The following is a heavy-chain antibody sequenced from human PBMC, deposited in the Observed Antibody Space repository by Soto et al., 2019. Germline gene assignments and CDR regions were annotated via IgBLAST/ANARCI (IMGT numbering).Heavy chain of an antibody. CDR2: ISYDGSNE. Sequence: QVQLVESGGGVVQPGRSLRLSCAASGFTFRSYGMHWVRQAPGKGLEWVAVISYDGSNEYYADSVKCRFTISRDNSKNTLYLQMNSLRGEDTAVYYCAKGLSVIQPWLMDAYWGQGTLVTVSS. J-gene: IGHJ4*02. CDR1: GFTFRSYG. D-gene: IGHD5-18*01. V-gene: IGHV3-30*18. CDR3: AKGLSVIQPWLMDAY.